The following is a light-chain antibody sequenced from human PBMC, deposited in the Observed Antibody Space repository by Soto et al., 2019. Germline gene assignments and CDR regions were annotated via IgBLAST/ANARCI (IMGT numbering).Light chain of an antibody. V-gene: IGLV2-14*01. J-gene: IGLJ3*02. CDR1: SSDVGGYNY. CDR2: EVS. Sequence: QSALTQPASVSGSPGQTITISCTGTSSDVGGYNYLSWYQQHPGKAPKVMIYEVSNRPSGVSHRFSGSKSGNTASLIISGLQAEDEADYFCSSYTTIGTPVFGGGTKVTVL. CDR3: SSYTTIGTPV.